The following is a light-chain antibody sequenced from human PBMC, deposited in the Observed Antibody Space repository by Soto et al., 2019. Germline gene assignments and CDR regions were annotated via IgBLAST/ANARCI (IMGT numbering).Light chain of an antibody. V-gene: IGLV2-8*01. CDR3: SSHAGGNNPDVV. CDR2: EVS. Sequence: QSALTQPPSASGSPGQSVTISCTGTSSDVGGYKYVSWYQQHPGKAPKLLTYEVSKRPSGVPDRFAGSKSGNTASLTVSGLQVEDEADYYCSSHAGGNNPDVVFGGGTKLTVL. J-gene: IGLJ2*01. CDR1: SSDVGGYKY.